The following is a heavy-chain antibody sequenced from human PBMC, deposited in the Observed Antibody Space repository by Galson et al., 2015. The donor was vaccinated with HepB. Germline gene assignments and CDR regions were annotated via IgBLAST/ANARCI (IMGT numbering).Heavy chain of an antibody. V-gene: IGHV3-7*03. J-gene: IGHJ4*02. D-gene: IGHD1-14*01. Sequence: SLRLSCAASGFTFSSYWMSWVRQAPEKGLEWVANIKEDGSEKYYVDSVKGRFTIFRDNAKNSLYLQMNSLGAEDTAVYYCAGGGRIFGNWGQGALVTVSS. CDR3: AGGGRIFGN. CDR1: GFTFSSYW. CDR2: IKEDGSEK.